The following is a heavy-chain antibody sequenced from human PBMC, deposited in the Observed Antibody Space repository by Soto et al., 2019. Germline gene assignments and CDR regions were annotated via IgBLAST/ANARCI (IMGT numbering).Heavy chain of an antibody. J-gene: IGHJ4*02. Sequence: QVQLMQSETEVKKPGASVKVSCKASGYTFTNYGISWVRQAPGQGLEFMGWINTYNGDTKYPHKFQGRVVMAADTSTSTACMELRSLRSDYTAVYYCCSSQTPTSFDNWGQGTLVIVS. CDR2: INTYNGDT. V-gene: IGHV1-18*01. CDR1: GYTFTNYG. CDR3: CSSQTPTSFDN.